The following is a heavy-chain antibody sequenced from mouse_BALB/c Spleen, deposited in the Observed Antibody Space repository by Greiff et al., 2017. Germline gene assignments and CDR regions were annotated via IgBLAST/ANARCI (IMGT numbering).Heavy chain of an antibody. CDR2: IHYSGST. Sequence: VQLKESGPDLVKPSQSLSLTCTVTGYSITSGYSWHWIRQFPGNKLEWMGYIHYSGSTNYNPSLKSRISITRDTSKNQFFLQLNSVTTEDTATYYCARSNYYGSSYDYFDYWGQGTTLTVSS. J-gene: IGHJ2*01. CDR3: ARSNYYGSSYDYFDY. D-gene: IGHD1-1*01. V-gene: IGHV3-1*02. CDR1: GYSITSGYS.